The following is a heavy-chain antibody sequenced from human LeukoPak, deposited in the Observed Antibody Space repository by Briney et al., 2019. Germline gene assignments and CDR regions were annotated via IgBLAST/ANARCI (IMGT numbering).Heavy chain of an antibody. Sequence: ASVKVSCKASGGTFSSYAISWVRQAPGQGLEWMGRIIPILGIANYAQKFQGRVTITADKSTSTAYMELSSLRSEDTAVYYCARSIVVVPAARNNWFDPWGQGVLVTVSS. CDR3: ARSIVVVPAARNNWFDP. V-gene: IGHV1-69*04. CDR2: IIPILGIA. D-gene: IGHD2-2*01. J-gene: IGHJ5*02. CDR1: GGTFSSYA.